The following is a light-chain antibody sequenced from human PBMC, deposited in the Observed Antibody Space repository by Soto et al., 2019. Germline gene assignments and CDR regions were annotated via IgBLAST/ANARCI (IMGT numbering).Light chain of an antibody. CDR3: QQYGSSGT. Sequence: EIVLTQSPATLSLSPGERAALSCRASQSVSSYLAWYQQKPGQAPRLLIYGASTGATGIPARFSGSGSGTDFTLTISRLEPEDFAVYYCQQYGSSGTFGQGTKVDIK. J-gene: IGKJ1*01. CDR2: GAS. CDR1: QSVSSY. V-gene: IGKV3-20*01.